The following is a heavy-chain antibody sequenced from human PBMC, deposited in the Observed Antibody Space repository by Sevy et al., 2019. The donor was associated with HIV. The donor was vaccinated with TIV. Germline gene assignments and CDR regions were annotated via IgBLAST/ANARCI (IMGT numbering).Heavy chain of an antibody. J-gene: IGHJ4*02. CDR3: ARDAGYSTDWYPSDY. CDR1: EFMFSTYA. Sequence: GESLKISCAASEFMFSTYAMHWVRQAPGKGLEWVAVISYDGSSHYYADSVKGRFTISRDNSKNTLFLQMNSLRLEDTAFYYCARDAGYSTDWYPSDYRGQGTLVTVSS. D-gene: IGHD6-19*01. V-gene: IGHV3-30-3*01. CDR2: ISYDGSSH.